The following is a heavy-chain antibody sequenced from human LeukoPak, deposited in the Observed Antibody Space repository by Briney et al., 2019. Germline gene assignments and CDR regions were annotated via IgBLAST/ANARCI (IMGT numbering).Heavy chain of an antibody. J-gene: IGHJ4*02. Sequence: GASVKVSCKASGYTFTSYDINWVRQATGQGLEWMGWMNPNSGNTGYAQKFQGRVTITRNTSISTAYMELSSLRSEDTAVYYCARTRLRRTLISRVLYLDYWGQGTLVTVSS. CDR1: GYTFTSYD. V-gene: IGHV1-8*03. CDR2: MNPNSGNT. D-gene: IGHD4/OR15-4a*01. CDR3: ARTRLRRTLISRVLYLDY.